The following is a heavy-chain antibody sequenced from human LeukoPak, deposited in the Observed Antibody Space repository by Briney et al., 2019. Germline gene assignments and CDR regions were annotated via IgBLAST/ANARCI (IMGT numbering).Heavy chain of an antibody. CDR2: IYYSGST. CDR3: ARPGYWYFDL. J-gene: IGHJ2*01. CDR1: GGSLSSSNYY. V-gene: IGHV4-39*01. Sequence: SETLSLTCTVSGGSLSSSNYYWGWIRQPPGKGLEWIGSIYYSGSTYYNPSLKSRVTISVDTSKNQFSLKLSSVTAADTAVYYCARPGYWYFDLWGRGTLVTVSS.